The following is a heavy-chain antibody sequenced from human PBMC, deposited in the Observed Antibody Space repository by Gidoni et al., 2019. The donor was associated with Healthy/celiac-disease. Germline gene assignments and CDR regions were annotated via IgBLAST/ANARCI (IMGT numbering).Heavy chain of an antibody. J-gene: IGHJ5*02. D-gene: IGHD3-10*01. CDR1: GGSISSYY. V-gene: IGHV4-59*01. CDR3: ARTMVRGGGFDP. Sequence: QVQLQESGPGLVKPSETLSLTCTVSGGSISSYYWSWIRQPPGKGLEWIGYIYYSGSTNYNPSLKSRVTISVDTSKNQFSLKPSSVTAADTAVYYCARTMVRGGGFDPWGQGTLVTVSS. CDR2: IYYSGST.